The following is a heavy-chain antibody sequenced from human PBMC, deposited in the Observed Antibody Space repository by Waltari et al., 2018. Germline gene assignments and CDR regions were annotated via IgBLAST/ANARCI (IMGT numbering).Heavy chain of an antibody. J-gene: IGHJ6*03. D-gene: IGHD3-3*01. CDR3: ARHGRFFHYYYYMDV. V-gene: IGHV4-39*01. CDR1: GGSISSSSYS. Sequence: QLQLQESGPGLVKPSETLSMTCTVSGGSISSSSYSWGWIRQPPGKGLEWIGSIYYSGSTYYNPSLKSRVTISVDTSKNQFSLKLSSVTAADTAVYYCARHGRFFHYYYYMDVWGKGTTVTVSS. CDR2: IYYSGST.